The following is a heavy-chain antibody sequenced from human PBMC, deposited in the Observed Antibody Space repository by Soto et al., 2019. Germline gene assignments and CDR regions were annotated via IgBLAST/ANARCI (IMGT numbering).Heavy chain of an antibody. J-gene: IGHJ4*02. V-gene: IGHV2-5*01. D-gene: IGHD3-10*01. Sequence: RQPPGKALEWLALIFWNDDERYSPSLKSRFTITKDTSKNQVVLTMTNMDPVDTATYYCAHRARGGDFDYWGQGTLVTVSS. CDR2: IFWNDDE. CDR3: AHRARGGDFDY.